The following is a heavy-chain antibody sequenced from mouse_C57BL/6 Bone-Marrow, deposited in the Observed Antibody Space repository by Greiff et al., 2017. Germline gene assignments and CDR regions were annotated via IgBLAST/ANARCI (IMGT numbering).Heavy chain of an antibody. V-gene: IGHV1-50*01. D-gene: IGHD2-3*01. CDR1: GYTFTSYW. CDR3: ARMVTTGVYYAMDY. J-gene: IGHJ4*01. CDR2: IDPSDSYT. Sequence: QVQLQQPGAELVKPGASVKLSCKASGYTFTSYWMPWVKQRPGQGLEWIGEIDPSDSYTNYNQKFKGKATLTVDTSSSTAYMQLSSLTSEDSAVYYCARMVTTGVYYAMDYGGQGTSVTVSS.